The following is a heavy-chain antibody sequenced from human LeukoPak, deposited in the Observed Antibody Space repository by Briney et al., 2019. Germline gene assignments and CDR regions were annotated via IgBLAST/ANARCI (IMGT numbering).Heavy chain of an antibody. CDR2: ISSSSSTI. Sequence: GGSLRLSCAASGFTFSSYSMNWVRQAPGKGLEWVSYISSSSSTIYYADSVKGRFTISRDNAKNSLYLQMNSLRAEDTAVYYCARAYYDILTGYYSGLNYWGQGTLVTVSS. CDR1: GFTFSSYS. D-gene: IGHD3-9*01. V-gene: IGHV3-48*01. CDR3: ARAYYDILTGYYSGLNY. J-gene: IGHJ4*02.